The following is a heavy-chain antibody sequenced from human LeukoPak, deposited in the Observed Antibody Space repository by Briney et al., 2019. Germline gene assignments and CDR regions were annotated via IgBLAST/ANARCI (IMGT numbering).Heavy chain of an antibody. V-gene: IGHV3-11*01. CDR1: GFTYSDHY. CDR2: ISYSGTTI. Sequence: GGFLRLSCAASGFTYSDHYMSWIRQAPGKGLEWFSYISYSGTTIYYADSVKGRFTISRDNARNSLYLQMNSLRADDTAMYYCARVSATTVTIYSWGQGTLVTVSS. J-gene: IGHJ4*02. CDR3: ARVSATTVTIYS. D-gene: IGHD4-17*01.